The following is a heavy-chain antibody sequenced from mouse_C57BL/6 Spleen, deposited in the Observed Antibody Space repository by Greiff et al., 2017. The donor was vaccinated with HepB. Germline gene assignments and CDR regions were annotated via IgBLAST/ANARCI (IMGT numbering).Heavy chain of an antibody. CDR2: INPNNGGT. V-gene: IGHV1-18*01. CDR1: GYTFTDYN. CDR3: ARLITTVVATDYAMDY. Sequence: EVQLQQSGPELVKPGASVKIPCKASGYTFTDYNMDWVKQSHGKSLEWIGDINPNNGGTIYNQKFKGKATLTVDKSSSTAYMELRSLTSEDTAVYYCARLITTVVATDYAMDYWGQGTSVTVSS. D-gene: IGHD1-1*01. J-gene: IGHJ4*01.